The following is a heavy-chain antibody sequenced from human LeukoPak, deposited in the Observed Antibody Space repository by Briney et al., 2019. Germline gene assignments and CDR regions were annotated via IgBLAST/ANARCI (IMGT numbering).Heavy chain of an antibody. J-gene: IGHJ4*02. CDR1: GGSISSSSYY. CDR3: ARQGKAAAGSPFDF. D-gene: IGHD6-13*01. V-gene: IGHV4-39*01. Sequence: SETLSLTCTVSGGSISSSSYYWGWIRQPPGKGLEWIGSIYYSGSTYYNPSLKSRVTISVDTSKNQFSLKLSSVTAADTAVYYCARQGKAAAGSPFDFWGQGTPVTVSS. CDR2: IYYSGST.